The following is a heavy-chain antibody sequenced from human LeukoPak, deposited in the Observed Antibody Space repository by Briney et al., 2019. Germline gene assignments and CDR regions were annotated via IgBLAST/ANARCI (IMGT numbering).Heavy chain of an antibody. CDR3: AGSYYGSPPDWFDP. CDR2: ISSSGSTI. V-gene: IGHV3-11*01. D-gene: IGHD3-10*01. J-gene: IGHJ5*02. CDR1: GFTFSDYY. Sequence: GGSLRLSCAASGFTFSDYYMSWIRQAPGKGLEWVSYISSSGSTIYYADSVKSRFTISRDNAKNSLYLQMNSLRAEDTAVYYCAGSYYGSPPDWFDPWGQGTLVTVSS.